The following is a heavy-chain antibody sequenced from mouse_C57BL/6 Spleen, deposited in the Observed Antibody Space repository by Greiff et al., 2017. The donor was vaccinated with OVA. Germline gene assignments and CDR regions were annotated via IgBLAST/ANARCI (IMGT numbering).Heavy chain of an antibody. J-gene: IGHJ4*01. D-gene: IGHD1-1*01. Sequence: VQLQQSGAELVKPGASVKLSCKASGYTFTSYWMHWVKPRPGRGLEWIGRIDPNSGGTKYNEKFKSKATLTVDKPSSTAYMQLSSLTSEDSAVYYCARDYGSSLYAMDYWGQGTSVTVSS. CDR2: IDPNSGGT. CDR3: ARDYGSSLYAMDY. V-gene: IGHV1-72*01. CDR1: GYTFTSYW.